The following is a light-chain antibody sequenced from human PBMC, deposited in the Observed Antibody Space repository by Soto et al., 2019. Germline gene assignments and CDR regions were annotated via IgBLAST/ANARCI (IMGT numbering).Light chain of an antibody. J-gene: IGKJ1*01. V-gene: IGKV4-1*01. CDR2: WAS. CDR3: QHYYSTPPT. Sequence: DIVMTQSPDSLAVSLGERATINCKSSQSVLYSSNNKNYLAWYQQHPGRPPKLLIYWASTRESGVPDRFSGSGSGTDFTLTISSLQAEDVAVYYCQHYYSTPPTFGQGTKVEIK. CDR1: QSVLYSSNNKNY.